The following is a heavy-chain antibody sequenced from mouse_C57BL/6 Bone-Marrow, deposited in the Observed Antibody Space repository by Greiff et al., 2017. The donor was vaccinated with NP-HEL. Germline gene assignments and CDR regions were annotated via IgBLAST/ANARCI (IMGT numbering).Heavy chain of an antibody. D-gene: IGHD2-3*01. CDR2: IHPNSGST. Sequence: QVQLKQPGAELVKPGASVKLSCKASGYTFTSYWMHWVKQRPGQGLEWIGMIHPNSGSTNYNEKFKSKATLTVDKSSSTANMQLSSLTSEDSAVYYCARLRDGYYWYFDVWGTGTTVTVSS. V-gene: IGHV1-64*01. CDR3: ARLRDGYYWYFDV. CDR1: GYTFTSYW. J-gene: IGHJ1*03.